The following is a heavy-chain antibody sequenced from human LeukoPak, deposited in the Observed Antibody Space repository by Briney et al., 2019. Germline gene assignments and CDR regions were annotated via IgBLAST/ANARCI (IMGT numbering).Heavy chain of an antibody. Sequence: GGSLRPSCAASGFTFSSYGMHWVRQAPGRGLEWVALIWYDGRNKYYADSVKGRFTISRDNSKNTLSLQLNSLRDEDTAVYYCARDGGSSGYHDALDIWGQGTMVTVSA. CDR1: GFTFSSYG. CDR2: IWYDGRNK. D-gene: IGHD3-22*01. CDR3: ARDGGSSGYHDALDI. V-gene: IGHV3-33*01. J-gene: IGHJ3*02.